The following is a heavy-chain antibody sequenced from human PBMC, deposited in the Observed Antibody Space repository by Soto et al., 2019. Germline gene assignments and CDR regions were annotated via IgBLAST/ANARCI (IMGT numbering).Heavy chain of an antibody. J-gene: IGHJ5*02. CDR1: GYTFTSHG. V-gene: IGHV1-18*01. CDR2: ISAYNGNT. D-gene: IGHD3-10*01. Sequence: GASVKVSCKASGYTFTSHGISWVRQAPGQGLEWMGWISAYNGNTNYAQKLQGRVTMTTDTSTSTAYMELRSLRSDDTAVYYCVRTLFYGSGSFTPYNWFDPWGQGTLVTVSS. CDR3: VRTLFYGSGSFTPYNWFDP.